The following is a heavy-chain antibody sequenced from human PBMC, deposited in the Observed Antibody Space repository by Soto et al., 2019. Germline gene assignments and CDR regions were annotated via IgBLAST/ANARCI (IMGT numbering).Heavy chain of an antibody. D-gene: IGHD2-2*02. J-gene: IGHJ4*02. CDR3: ATRFYTSGVLFDY. CDR1: GGSISSSSYF. Sequence: SETLSLTCTVSGGSISSSSYFWGWIRQPPGKGLEWIGSIYYSGGTYYTPSLKSRVTISVDTSKNQFSLKLSSVTAADTAVYYCATRFYTSGVLFDYWGQGTPVTVS. V-gene: IGHV4-39*07. CDR2: IYYSGGT.